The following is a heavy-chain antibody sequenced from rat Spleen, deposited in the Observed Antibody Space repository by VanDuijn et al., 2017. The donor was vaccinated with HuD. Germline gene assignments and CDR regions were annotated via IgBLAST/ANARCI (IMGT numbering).Heavy chain of an antibody. CDR3: ARHNGGYDY. CDR1: GFTFSDYY. V-gene: IGHV5-22*01. J-gene: IGHJ2*01. CDR2: ITNASGRT. D-gene: IGHD1-11*01. Sequence: EVQLVESGGGLVQPGRSLKLSCAASGFTFSDYYLAWVRQAPKKGLEWVTSITNASGRTYYPDSVKGRFTISRDTAQNTLYLQMNSLRSEDTATYYCARHNGGYDYWGQGVMVTVSS.